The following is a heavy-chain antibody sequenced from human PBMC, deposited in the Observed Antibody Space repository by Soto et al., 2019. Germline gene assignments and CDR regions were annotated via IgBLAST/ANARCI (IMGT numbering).Heavy chain of an antibody. V-gene: IGHV3-53*01. D-gene: IGHD1-26*01. CDR3: ARHRHPRGTVGATSPLDP. Sequence: LRLSCAIAGFSVISNYLSWVRQAPGKGLEWVSVHYSGGSTYYADSVQGRFTISRDKSNNTLYLQMRRVRAEDTAVYFCARHRHPRGTVGATSPLDPWGQGTQVTVSS. CDR1: GFSVISNY. J-gene: IGHJ5*02. CDR2: HYSGGST.